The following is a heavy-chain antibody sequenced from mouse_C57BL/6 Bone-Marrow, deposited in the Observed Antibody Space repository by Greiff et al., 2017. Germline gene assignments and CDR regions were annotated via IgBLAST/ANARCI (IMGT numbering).Heavy chain of an antibody. D-gene: IGHD2-1*01. J-gene: IGHJ3*01. CDR1: GYTFTEYT. CDR3: ARHEEGYGNYFSWFAY. V-gene: IGHV1-62-2*01. Sequence: VQLQQSGAELVKPGASVKLSCKASGYTFTEYTIHWVKQRSGQGLEWIGWFYPGSGSIKYNEKFKDKATLTADKSYSTVYMELSRLTSEDSAVYFCARHEEGYGNYFSWFAYWGQGTLVTVSA. CDR2: FYPGSGSI.